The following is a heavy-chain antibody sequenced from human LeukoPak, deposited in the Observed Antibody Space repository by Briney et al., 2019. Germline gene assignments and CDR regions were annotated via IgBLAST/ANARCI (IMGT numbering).Heavy chain of an antibody. V-gene: IGHV3-23*01. CDR3: AKIDFWSGYIYYFNY. CDR2: ISGSGGST. J-gene: IGHJ4*02. Sequence: GGSLRLSCAASGFTFSSYAMSWVRQAPGKGLEWVSAISGSGGSTYYADSVKGRFTISRDNSKNTLYLQMSSLRAEDTAVYYCAKIDFWSGYIYYFNYWGQGTLVTVSS. D-gene: IGHD3-3*01. CDR1: GFTFSSYA.